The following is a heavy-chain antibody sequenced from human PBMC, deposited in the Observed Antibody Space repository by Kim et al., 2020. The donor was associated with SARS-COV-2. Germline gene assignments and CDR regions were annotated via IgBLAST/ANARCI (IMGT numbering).Heavy chain of an antibody. V-gene: IGHV1-3*01. CDR2: INAGNGNT. Sequence: ASVKVSCKASGYTFTSYAMHWVRQAPGQRLEWMGWINAGNGNTKYSQKFQGRVTITRDTSASTAYMELSSLRSEDTAVYYCARSHVLRYFDWLSPWRYFQHWGQGTLVTVSS. CDR1: GYTFTSYA. J-gene: IGHJ1*01. D-gene: IGHD3-9*01. CDR3: ARSHVLRYFDWLSPWRYFQH.